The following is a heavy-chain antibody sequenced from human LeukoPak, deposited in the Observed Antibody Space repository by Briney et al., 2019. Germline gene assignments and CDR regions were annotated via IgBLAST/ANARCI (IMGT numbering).Heavy chain of an antibody. CDR1: GYSFSSYW. D-gene: IGHD6-19*01. J-gene: IGHJ4*02. Sequence: GESLKISCKGSGYSFSSYWIGWVRQMPGKGLEWMGIIYPGDSDTRYSPSFQGQVTISADKSISTAYLQWSSLKASDTAVYYCARASDSSDWIPFDYWGQGTLVTVSS. CDR2: IYPGDSDT. CDR3: ARASDSSDWIPFDY. V-gene: IGHV5-51*01.